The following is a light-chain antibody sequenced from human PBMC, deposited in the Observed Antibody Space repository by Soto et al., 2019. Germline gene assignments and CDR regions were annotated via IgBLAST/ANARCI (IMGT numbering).Light chain of an antibody. CDR2: GAS. CDR1: QSVSSSF. V-gene: IGKV3-20*01. CDR3: QQYDSSPRT. Sequence: EIVLTQSPGTLSSSPGERATLSCRAGQSVSSSFLAWFQQKPGQAPRLLIYGASSRATGIPDRFSGSGSGTDFTLTISRLEPEDFAVYYCQQYDSSPRTFGQGTKLEIK. J-gene: IGKJ2*01.